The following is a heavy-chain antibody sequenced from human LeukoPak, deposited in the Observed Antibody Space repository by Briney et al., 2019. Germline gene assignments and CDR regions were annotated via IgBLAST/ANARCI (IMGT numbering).Heavy chain of an antibody. V-gene: IGHV3-11*04. D-gene: IGHD3-10*01. J-gene: IGHJ4*02. Sequence: PGGSLRLSCVVSGFGFSDSYMTWIRQTPGKGLEWLAYISGSGSDMYYADSVKGRFTISRDNAKNSLYLQMNSLRAEDTAVYYCARVGGSGRFDYWGQGTLVTVSS. CDR1: GFGFSDSY. CDR2: ISGSGSDM. CDR3: ARVGGSGRFDY.